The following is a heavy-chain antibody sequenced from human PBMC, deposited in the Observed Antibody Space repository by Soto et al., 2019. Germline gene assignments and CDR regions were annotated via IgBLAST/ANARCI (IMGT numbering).Heavy chain of an antibody. V-gene: IGHV3-30-3*01. CDR3: ARPGSGYDILAGQYFYYCHAMDV. D-gene: IGHD3-9*01. CDR2: MSHDGTRT. Sequence: GGSLRLSCTTSGFLFNTYAMHWVRQAPGKGLEWVAVMSHDGTRTYYADSVKGRFTISRDNSKNTLFLQMNSVSTDDTAVYYCARPGSGYDILAGQYFYYCHAMDVWGQGTTVTVSS. J-gene: IGHJ6*02. CDR1: GFLFNTYA.